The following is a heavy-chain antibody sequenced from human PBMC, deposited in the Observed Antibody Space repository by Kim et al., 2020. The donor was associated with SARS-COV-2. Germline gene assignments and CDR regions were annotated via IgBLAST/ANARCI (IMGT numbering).Heavy chain of an antibody. Sequence: TYSNPSLKSRVTISVDTSKNQFSLNLSSVTAADTAVYYCARSSLTRYDYWGQGTLVTVSS. V-gene: IGHV4-39*01. CDR3: ARSSLTRYDY. J-gene: IGHJ4*02. D-gene: IGHD3-9*01. CDR2: T.